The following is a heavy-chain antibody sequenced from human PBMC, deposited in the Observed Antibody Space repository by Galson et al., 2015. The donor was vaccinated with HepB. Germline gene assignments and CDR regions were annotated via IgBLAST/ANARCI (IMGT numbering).Heavy chain of an antibody. CDR3: ARGEEQLPRDDAFDI. Sequence: SVKVSCKASGYTFTSYGISWVRQAPGQGLEWMGWISAYNGNTNYAQKLQGRVTMTTDTSTSTAYMELRSLRSDDTAVYYCARGEEQLPRDDAFDIWGQGTIVTVSS. D-gene: IGHD6-13*01. CDR2: ISAYNGNT. J-gene: IGHJ3*02. V-gene: IGHV1-18*01. CDR1: GYTFTSYG.